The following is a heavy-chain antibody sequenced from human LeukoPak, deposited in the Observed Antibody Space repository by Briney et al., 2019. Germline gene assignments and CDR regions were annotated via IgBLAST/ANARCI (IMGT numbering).Heavy chain of an antibody. CDR1: GFTFSSYE. Sequence: GGSLRLSCAASGFTFSSYEMNWVRQAPGKGLEWVSYISSSGSTIYYADSVKGRFTISRDNAKNLLYLQMNSLRAEDTAVYYCARGDTVPLFRAYYYMDVWGKGTTVTVSS. CDR3: ARGDTVPLFRAYYYMDV. J-gene: IGHJ6*03. D-gene: IGHD5-18*01. V-gene: IGHV3-48*03. CDR2: ISSSGSTI.